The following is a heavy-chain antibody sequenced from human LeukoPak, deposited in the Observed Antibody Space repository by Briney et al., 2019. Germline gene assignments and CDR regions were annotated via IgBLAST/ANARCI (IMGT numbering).Heavy chain of an antibody. D-gene: IGHD3-10*01. CDR3: ASDQDYYGSGSYGPDH. CDR1: GGSISSYH. J-gene: IGHJ4*02. Sequence: SETLSLTCTVSGGSISSYHWSWIRQPPGKGLEWIGYIYYSGSTNYNPSLKSRVPISVDTSKNQFSLKLSSVTAADTAIYYCASDQDYYGSGSYGPDHWGQGTQVTVSS. V-gene: IGHV4-59*08. CDR2: IYYSGST.